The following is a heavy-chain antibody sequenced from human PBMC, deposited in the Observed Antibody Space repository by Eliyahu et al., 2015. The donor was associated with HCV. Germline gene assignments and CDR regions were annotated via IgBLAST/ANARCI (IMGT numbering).Heavy chain of an antibody. CDR2: ISAYNGNT. J-gene: IGHJ4*02. V-gene: IGHV1-18*01. CDR3: ARDGQPLGVGGSQMGFDY. Sequence: VKVSCKASGYTFTSYGISWVRQAPGQGLEWMGWISAYNGNTNYAQKLQGRVTMTTDTSTSTAYMELRSLRSDDTAVYYCARDGQPLGVGGSQMGFDYWGQGTLVTVSS. D-gene: IGHD3-10*01. CDR1: GYTFTSYG.